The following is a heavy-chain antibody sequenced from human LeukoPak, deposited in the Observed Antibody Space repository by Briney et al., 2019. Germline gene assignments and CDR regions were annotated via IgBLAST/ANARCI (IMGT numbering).Heavy chain of an antibody. J-gene: IGHJ4*02. CDR2: VYYSGST. CDR3: ARDSPYSSSHFDY. V-gene: IGHV4-59*12. CDR1: GGSISNYY. Sequence: SETLSLTCTVSGGSISNYYWSWIRQPPGKGLEWIGYVYYSGSTNYNPSLKSRVTISVDTSKNQFSLKLRSVTAADTAVYYCARDSPYSSSHFDYWGQGTLVTVSS. D-gene: IGHD6-13*01.